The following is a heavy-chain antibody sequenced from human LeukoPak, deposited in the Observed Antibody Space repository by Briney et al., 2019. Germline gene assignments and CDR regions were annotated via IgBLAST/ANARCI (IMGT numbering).Heavy chain of an antibody. CDR3: ARGSKITMIVVVPPGY. CDR1: GYTFTSYY. Sequence: ASVKVSCKASGYTFTSYYIHWVRQAPGQGLEWMGWINPNSGGTNYAQKFQGRVTMTRDTSISTAYMELSRLRSDDTAVYYCARGSKITMIVVVPPGYWGQGTLVTVSS. J-gene: IGHJ4*02. CDR2: INPNSGGT. V-gene: IGHV1-2*02. D-gene: IGHD3-22*01.